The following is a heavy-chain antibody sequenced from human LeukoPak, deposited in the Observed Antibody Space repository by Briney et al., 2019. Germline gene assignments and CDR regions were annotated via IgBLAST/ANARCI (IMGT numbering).Heavy chain of an antibody. CDR3: ARLDYGSGSYPFDY. V-gene: IGHV4-59*08. D-gene: IGHD3-10*01. J-gene: IGHJ4*02. CDR2: IYYSGST. Sequence: SETLSLTCTVSGGSISNYYWSWIRQPPRKGLEWIGYIYYSGSTNYNPSLKSRVTISVDTSKNQFSLKLSSVTAADTAVYLCARLDYGSGSYPFDYWGQGTLVIVSS. CDR1: GGSISNYY.